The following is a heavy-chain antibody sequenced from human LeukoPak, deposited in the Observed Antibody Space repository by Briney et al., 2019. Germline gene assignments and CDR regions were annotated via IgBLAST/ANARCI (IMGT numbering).Heavy chain of an antibody. D-gene: IGHD3-22*01. Sequence: QPGGSLILSCAAPGFTFSSYWRSWVRQAPAKVEGWVANIKRDGSEKYFVDSVKGRFTISRDNATNSLYLQMNSLSAEDTAVYSCARDSSDYYDSSGYQDYSGQGTLVTASS. CDR3: ARDSSDYYDSSGYQDY. J-gene: IGHJ4*02. CDR1: GFTFSSYW. CDR2: IKRDGSEK. V-gene: IGHV3-7*01.